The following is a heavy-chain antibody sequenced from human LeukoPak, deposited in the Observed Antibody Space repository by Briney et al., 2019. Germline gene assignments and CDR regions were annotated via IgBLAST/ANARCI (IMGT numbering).Heavy chain of an antibody. J-gene: IGHJ5*02. D-gene: IGHD2-2*02. V-gene: IGHV4-30-2*01. CDR3: ARSQSFAQYQLLYPYWFDP. CDR2: IYHSGST. CDR1: GGSISSGGYY. Sequence: PSETLSLTCTVSGGSISSGGYYWSWIRQPPGKGLEWIGYIYHSGSTYYNPSLKSRVTISVDRSKNQFSLKLSSVTAADTAVYYCARSQSFAQYQLLYPYWFDPWGQGTLVTVSS.